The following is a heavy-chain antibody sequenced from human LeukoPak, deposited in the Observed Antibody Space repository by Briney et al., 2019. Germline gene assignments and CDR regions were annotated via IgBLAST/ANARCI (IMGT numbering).Heavy chain of an antibody. D-gene: IGHD3-16*01. V-gene: IGHV1-46*01. Sequence: ASVKVSCKASGYTFTKYYIHWVRQAPGQGLEWMGMINPTDGATTYAQRFQGRVTMTRDMSPTTVYMDLRSLRSEDTAAFFCAREQIWGVSGNLGELFASYYTYYYMDVWGRGTTVTV. J-gene: IGHJ6*03. CDR2: INPTDGAT. CDR3: AREQIWGVSGNLGELFASYYTYYYMDV. CDR1: GYTFTKYY.